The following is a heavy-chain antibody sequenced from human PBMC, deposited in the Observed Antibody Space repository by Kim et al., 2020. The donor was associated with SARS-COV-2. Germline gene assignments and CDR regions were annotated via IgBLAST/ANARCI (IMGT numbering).Heavy chain of an antibody. V-gene: IGHV1-2*06. CDR2: INPNSGAT. CDR1: GYMFSGYC. D-gene: IGHD4-4*01. Sequence: ASVKVSCKASGYMFSGYCIHWVRQAPGQGLEWMGRINPNSGATNYAQRFQGRVTMTRDTSISTAYMELTILTSDDTAVYYCARDPNTSRFYSVDYWGQGTLVTVSS. J-gene: IGHJ4*02. CDR3: ARDPNTSRFYSVDY.